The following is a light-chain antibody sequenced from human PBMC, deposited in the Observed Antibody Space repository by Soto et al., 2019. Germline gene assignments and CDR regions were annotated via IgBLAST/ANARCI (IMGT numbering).Light chain of an antibody. J-gene: IGLJ1*01. V-gene: IGLV2-23*02. CDR2: AVS. CDR1: TSDVGSYNL. CDR3: CSYAGSRYV. Sequence: QSVLTKPASASGVPRQSIPIFCTRTTSDVGSYNLVSWYQQHPGKAPKLMIYAVSKRPSGVSNRFSGSKSGNTASLTISGLQAEDEADYYCCSYAGSRYVFGTGTKVTVL.